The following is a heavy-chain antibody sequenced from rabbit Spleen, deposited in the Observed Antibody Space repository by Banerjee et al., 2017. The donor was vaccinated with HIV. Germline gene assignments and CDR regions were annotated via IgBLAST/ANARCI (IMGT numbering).Heavy chain of an antibody. CDR3: ARDSSSSFSSYGMDL. CDR1: GFSFSSSYY. CDR2: IDTGSSGFT. Sequence: QSLEESGGDLVKPGASLTLTCTASGFSFSSSYYSCWVRQAPGKGLEWIACIDTGSSGFTYFATWAKGRFTISKTSSTTVTLQMTSLTAADTATYFCARDSSSSFSSYGMDLWGPGTLVTVS. V-gene: IGHV1S40*01. J-gene: IGHJ6*01. D-gene: IGHD1-1*01.